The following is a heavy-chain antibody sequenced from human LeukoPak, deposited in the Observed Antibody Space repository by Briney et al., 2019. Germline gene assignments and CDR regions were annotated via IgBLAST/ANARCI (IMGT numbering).Heavy chain of an antibody. CDR2: RYCSGAS. Sequence: SETLSLTCAVSTGSISGYYWSWIRQPPGKGLEWIGFRYCSGASNYNPSLRGRVTISVDRSKSQVSLKMPSVPAADTAVYYCARALSGSPAVFDSWGQGTLVSVSS. CDR1: TGSISGYY. D-gene: IGHD1-26*01. CDR3: ARALSGSPAVFDS. V-gene: IGHV4-59*08. J-gene: IGHJ4*02.